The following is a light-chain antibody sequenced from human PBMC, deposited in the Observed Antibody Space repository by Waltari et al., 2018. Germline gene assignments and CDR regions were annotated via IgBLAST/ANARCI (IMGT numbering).Light chain of an antibody. CDR3: GTWDSSLRGGV. Sequence: QSVLTQPPSVSAAPGQKFTIPCSGRSSNFGTNYVSWYQQFPGTAPNLLIYDKNKRPSGIPDRFSGSKSGTSATLGITGLQTGDEADYYCGTWDSSLRGGVFGGGTKLTVL. V-gene: IGLV1-51*01. CDR2: DKN. J-gene: IGLJ2*01. CDR1: SSNFGTNY.